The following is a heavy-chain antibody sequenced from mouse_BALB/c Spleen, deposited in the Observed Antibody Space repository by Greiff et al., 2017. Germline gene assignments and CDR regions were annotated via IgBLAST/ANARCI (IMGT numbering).Heavy chain of an antibody. D-gene: IGHD2-3*01. Sequence: EVQLVESGGGLVKPGGSLKLSCAASGFAFRSYDMSWVRQTPEKRLEWVAYISSGGGSTYYPDTVKGRFTISRDNAKNTLYLQMSSLKSEDTAMYYCARHGYDGYHWFAYWGQGTLVTVSA. CDR1: GFAFRSYD. CDR2: ISSGGGST. CDR3: ARHGYDGYHWFAY. V-gene: IGHV5-12-1*01. J-gene: IGHJ3*01.